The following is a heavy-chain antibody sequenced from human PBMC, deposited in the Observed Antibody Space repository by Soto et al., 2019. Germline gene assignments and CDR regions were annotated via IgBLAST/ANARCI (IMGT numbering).Heavy chain of an antibody. D-gene: IGHD5-12*01. J-gene: IGHJ4*02. CDR3: ARAQLGYSGYDFPY. CDR2: IYYSGST. V-gene: IGHV4-30-4*01. Sequence: SETLSLTCTVSGGSISSGDYYWSRIRQPPGKGLEWIGYIYYSGSTYYNPSLKSRVTISVDTPKNQFSLKLSSVTAADTAVYFCARAQLGYSGYDFPYWGQGTLVTSPQ. CDR1: GGSISSGDYY.